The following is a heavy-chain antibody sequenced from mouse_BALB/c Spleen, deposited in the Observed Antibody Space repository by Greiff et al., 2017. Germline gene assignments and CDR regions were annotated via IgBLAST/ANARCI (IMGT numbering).Heavy chain of an antibody. Sequence: EVMLVESGPSLVKPSQTLSLTCSVTGDSITSGYWNWIRKFPGNKLEYMGYISYSGSTYYNPSLKSRISITRDTSKNQYYLQLNSVTTEDTATYYCARNYGSSFWFAYWGQGTLVTVSA. CDR2: ISYSGST. CDR1: GDSITSGY. CDR3: ARNYGSSFWFAY. D-gene: IGHD1-1*01. V-gene: IGHV3-8*02. J-gene: IGHJ3*01.